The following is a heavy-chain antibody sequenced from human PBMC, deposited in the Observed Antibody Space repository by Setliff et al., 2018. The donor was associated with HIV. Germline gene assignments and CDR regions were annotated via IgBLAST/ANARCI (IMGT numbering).Heavy chain of an antibody. J-gene: IGHJ6*02. V-gene: IGHV4-39*07. CDR2: VFYSGNT. CDR3: ARDTLTMVRGVMFVPTESYLGMDV. D-gene: IGHD3-10*01. CDR1: GGSISGSNYY. Sequence: PSETLSLTCTVSGGSISGSNYYWGWIRQSPGKGLEWIGSVFYSGNTYYNPSLKTRVTISVNTYKNQFSLTLRSVTAADTAVYYCARDTLTMVRGVMFVPTESYLGMDVWGQGTTVTVSS.